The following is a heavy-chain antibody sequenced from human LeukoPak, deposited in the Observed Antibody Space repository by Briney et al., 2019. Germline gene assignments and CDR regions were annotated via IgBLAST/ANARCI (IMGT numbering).Heavy chain of an antibody. Sequence: GGSLRLSCAASGFTFSSYTIHWVRQPPGKGLEWVAVISFDGSNKYHADSVKGRFTISRDNSKNTLYLQMNSLRAEDTAVYYCAREELGSSLGFDPWGQGTLVTVSS. D-gene: IGHD3-16*01. CDR1: GFTFSSYT. V-gene: IGHV3-30-3*01. J-gene: IGHJ5*02. CDR2: ISFDGSNK. CDR3: AREELGSSLGFDP.